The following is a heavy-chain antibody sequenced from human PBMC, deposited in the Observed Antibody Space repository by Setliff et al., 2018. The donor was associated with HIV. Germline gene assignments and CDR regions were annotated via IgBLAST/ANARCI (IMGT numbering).Heavy chain of an antibody. CDR3: ARDVMEWFGSYFDH. CDR2: VSSSGST. V-gene: IGHV4-61*09. D-gene: IGHD3-3*01. J-gene: IGHJ4*02. Sequence: PSETLSLTCTVSGGSINNGVSYWSWIRQSAEKGLEWIGHVSSSGSTTYSPSLKSRVTISVDVSENQFSLMLDSVTAADAALYFCARDVMEWFGSYFDHWGQGALVTVSS. CDR1: GGSINNGVSY.